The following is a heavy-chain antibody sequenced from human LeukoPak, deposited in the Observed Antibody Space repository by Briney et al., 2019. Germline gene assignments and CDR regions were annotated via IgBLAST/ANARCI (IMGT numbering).Heavy chain of an antibody. CDR3: ARGDTIFGVVMGGNYYYYYMDV. Sequence: GASVKVSCKASGYTFTGYYMHWVRQAPGRGLEWMGWINPNSGGTNYAQKFQGRVTMTRDTSISTAYMELSRLRSDDTAVYYCARGDTIFGVVMGGNYYYYYMDVWGKGTTVTVSS. D-gene: IGHD3-3*01. CDR2: INPNSGGT. V-gene: IGHV1-2*02. CDR1: GYTFTGYY. J-gene: IGHJ6*03.